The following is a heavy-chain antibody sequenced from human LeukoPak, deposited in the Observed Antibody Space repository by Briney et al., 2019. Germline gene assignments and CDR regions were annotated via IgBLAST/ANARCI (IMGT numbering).Heavy chain of an antibody. CDR1: GFTFSSYG. D-gene: IGHD3-3*01. Sequence: GGSLRLSCAASGFTFSSYGMHWVRQAPGKGLEWVAFIRYDGSNKYYADSVKGRFTISRDNSKNTLYLQMNSLRAEDTAVYYRAKEISYDRPFDYWGQGTLVTVSS. J-gene: IGHJ4*02. CDR3: AKEISYDRPFDY. CDR2: IRYDGSNK. V-gene: IGHV3-30*02.